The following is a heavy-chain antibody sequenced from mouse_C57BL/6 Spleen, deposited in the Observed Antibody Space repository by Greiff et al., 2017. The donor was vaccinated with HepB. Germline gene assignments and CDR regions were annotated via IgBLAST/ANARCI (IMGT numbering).Heavy chain of an antibody. CDR2: IDPSDSET. CDR1: GYTFTSYW. V-gene: IGHV1-52*01. J-gene: IGHJ4*01. D-gene: IGHD1-1*01. CDR3: ARKGGLYGSEYAMDY. Sequence: VQLQQPGAELVRPGSSVKLSCKASGYTFTSYWMHWVKQRPIQGLEWIGNIDPSDSETHYNQKFKDKATLTVDKSSSTAYMQLSSLTSEDSAVYYCARKGGLYGSEYAMDYWGQGTSVTVSS.